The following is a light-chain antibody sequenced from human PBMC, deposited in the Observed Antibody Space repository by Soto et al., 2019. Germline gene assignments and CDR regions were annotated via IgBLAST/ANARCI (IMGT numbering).Light chain of an antibody. V-gene: IGKV3-20*01. CDR3: QQLGRYRT. CDR1: QSVSSSY. Sequence: EIVLTQSPCTLSLSPGERATLSCRASQSVSSSYLAWYQQKPGQAPXLLIYGASSRATGIPDRFSGSGSGTDFTISISRLEPEDFAVYDCQQLGRYRTFGQGTKVDIK. CDR2: GAS. J-gene: IGKJ1*01.